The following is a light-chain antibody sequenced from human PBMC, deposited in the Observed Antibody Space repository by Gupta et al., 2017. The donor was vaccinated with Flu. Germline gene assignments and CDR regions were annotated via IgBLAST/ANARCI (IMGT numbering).Light chain of an antibody. CDR2: GAS. V-gene: IGKV3-20*01. CDR3: QQSGSSPLIT. J-gene: IGKJ5*01. Sequence: EIVLTQSPGTLSLSPGERATLSCRASQSVSSYLAWYQQKPGQAPRLLIYGASNRATGVPDRFSGSGSVTDFTLTISSLEPEDFAVYFCQQSGSSPLITFGQGTRLEIK. CDR1: QSVSSY.